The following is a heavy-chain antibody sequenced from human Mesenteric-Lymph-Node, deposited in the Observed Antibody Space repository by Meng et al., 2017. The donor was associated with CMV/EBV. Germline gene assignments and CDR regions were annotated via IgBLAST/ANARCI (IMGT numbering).Heavy chain of an antibody. Sequence: SETLSLTCSVSGFSISSGYYWGWTRQPPGKGLEWIGIIYYSGSTHYNPSLKSRVTIAVDTSKNEFSLKLSSVTAADTAVYYCARGGVDTTDYYYGMDVWGQGTTVTVSS. CDR2: IYYSGST. CDR3: ARGGVDTTDYYYGMDV. V-gene: IGHV4-38-2*02. D-gene: IGHD5-18*01. CDR1: GFSISSGYY. J-gene: IGHJ6*02.